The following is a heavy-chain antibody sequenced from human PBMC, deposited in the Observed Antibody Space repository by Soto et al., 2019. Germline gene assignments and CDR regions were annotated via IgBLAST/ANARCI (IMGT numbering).Heavy chain of an antibody. CDR1: RITFSNYS. D-gene: IGHD3-3*01. CDR2: ISSSSSSYI. J-gene: IGHJ6*02. CDR3: ARDFSTITIFGWEYGMDA. Sequence: PGGSLRLSCAASRITFSNYSMNWVRQSPGKGPEWVSSISSSSSSYIYYADSVKGRFIISRDNAKNSLYLEMNSLRVEDTAVYYCARDFSTITIFGWEYGMDAWGQGTTVTVSS. V-gene: IGHV3-21*01.